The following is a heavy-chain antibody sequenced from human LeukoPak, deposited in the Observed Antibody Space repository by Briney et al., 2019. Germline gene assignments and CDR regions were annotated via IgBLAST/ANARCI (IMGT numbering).Heavy chain of an antibody. V-gene: IGHV4-39*01. J-gene: IGHJ4*02. CDR2: IYYSGST. D-gene: IGHD2-21*02. CDR1: GGSISSSSYY. Sequence: PSETLSLTCTVSGGSISSSSYYWGWIRQPPGKGLEWIGSIYYSGSTYYNPSLKSRVTISVDTSKNQFSLKLSSVTAADTAVYYCARLSVTAFDHWGQGTLVTVSS. CDR3: ARLSVTAFDH.